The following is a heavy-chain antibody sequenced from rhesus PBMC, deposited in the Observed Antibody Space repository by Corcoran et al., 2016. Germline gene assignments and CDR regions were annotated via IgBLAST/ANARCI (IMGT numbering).Heavy chain of an antibody. D-gene: IGHD6-25*01. CDR1: GGSFGSINW. J-gene: IGHJ5-1*01. V-gene: IGHV4-93*02. CDR3: ARHEDIAAAGRFDV. CDR2: IYGRGGST. Sequence: QVQLKKSGPPGLKPSETLSLTCSASGGSFGSINWWSWLRHSPGKGLEWFGGIYGRGGSTEYNPSLKRRVAISIDSSQNQVALKLSAVTAADTAVYYCARHEDIAAAGRFDVWGPGVLVTVSS.